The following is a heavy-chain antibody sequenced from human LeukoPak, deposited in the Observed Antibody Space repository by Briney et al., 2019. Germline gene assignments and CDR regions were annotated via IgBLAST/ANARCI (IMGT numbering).Heavy chain of an antibody. D-gene: IGHD2-8*01. J-gene: IGHJ4*02. CDR1: GGTFSSYA. V-gene: IGHV1-69*13. CDR2: IIPIFGTA. Sequence: GASVKVSCKASGGTFSSYAISWVRQAPGQGLEWMGGIIPIFGTANYAQKFQGRVTITADESTSTAYMELSSLRSEDTAVYYCARGAISWDGVDYWGQGTLVTVSS. CDR3: ARGAISWDGVDY.